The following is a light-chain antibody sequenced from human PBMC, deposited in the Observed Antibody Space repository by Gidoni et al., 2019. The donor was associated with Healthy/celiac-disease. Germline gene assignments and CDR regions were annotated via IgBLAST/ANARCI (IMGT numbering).Light chain of an antibody. CDR1: KDISNY. CDR3: QQYDNLPLT. Sequence: DIQMTQSPSSLSASVGDRVTITCQASKDISNYLNWYQQKPGKAPKLLIYDASNLETGVPSRFSGSGSGTDFTFTISSLQPEDIATYYCQQYDNLPLTFXXXTKVEIK. J-gene: IGKJ1*01. V-gene: IGKV1-33*01. CDR2: DAS.